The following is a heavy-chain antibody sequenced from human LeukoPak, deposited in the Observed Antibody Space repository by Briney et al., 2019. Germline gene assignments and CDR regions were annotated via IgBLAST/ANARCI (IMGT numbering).Heavy chain of an antibody. V-gene: IGHV3-30*09. CDR1: GFTFSSYA. D-gene: IGHD4-17*01. J-gene: IGHJ4*02. Sequence: PGGSLRLSCAASGFTFSSYAMHWVRQAPGKGLEWVAVISYDGSNKYYADSVKGRFAISRDYSKNTLYLQMNSLRAEDTAVYYCARVLILRGYYFDYWGQGTLVTVSS. CDR3: ARVLILRGYYFDY. CDR2: ISYDGSNK.